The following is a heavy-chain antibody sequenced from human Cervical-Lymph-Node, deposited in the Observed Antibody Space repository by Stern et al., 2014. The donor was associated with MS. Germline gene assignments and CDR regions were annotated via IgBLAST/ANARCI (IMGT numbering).Heavy chain of an antibody. J-gene: IGHJ4*02. CDR1: GFTFSSYG. V-gene: IGHV3-30*03. CDR3: ARDYEDTSMLFDH. Sequence: QVQLMESGGAVVQPGRSLRLSCAASGFTFSSYGMHWVRQAPGQGLEWETVISYDGNHKYYAASVKGRFTISRDNSKNTLHLQMNSVTPDDTAIYYCARDYEDTSMLFDHWGQGTLVTVSS. D-gene: IGHD2-8*01. CDR2: ISYDGNHK.